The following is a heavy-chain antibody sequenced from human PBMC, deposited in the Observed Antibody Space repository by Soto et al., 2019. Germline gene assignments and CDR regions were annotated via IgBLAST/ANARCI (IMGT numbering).Heavy chain of an antibody. CDR1: GFIFSRYA. CDR2: ISSSGEKK. J-gene: IGHJ6*02. D-gene: IGHD5-18*01. CDR3: AKETGYSYGFQPNALDV. Sequence: EVQLLESGGGLVKPGGPLTLSCAGSGFIFSRYAMNWVRQAPGKGREWVSIISSSGEKKSYAESVKGRFTISRDDSKNTLFLHMNSMWAEDTAVYYCAKETGYSYGFQPNALDVWGQGTTVTVSS. V-gene: IGHV3-23*01.